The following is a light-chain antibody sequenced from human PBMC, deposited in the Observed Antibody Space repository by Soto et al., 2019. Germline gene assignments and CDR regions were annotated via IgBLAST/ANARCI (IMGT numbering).Light chain of an antibody. Sequence: DLQMTQSPSSLSASVGDRVTITCRASRGINIYLNWYQQKPGKAPKLVIYAASNSQSGVPSRFSGDGVGTHFTLTISSLQPEDFATYHCQQSHTSPYTFGQGTRLEMK. CDR1: RGINIY. V-gene: IGKV1-39*01. CDR3: QQSHTSPYT. CDR2: AAS. J-gene: IGKJ5*01.